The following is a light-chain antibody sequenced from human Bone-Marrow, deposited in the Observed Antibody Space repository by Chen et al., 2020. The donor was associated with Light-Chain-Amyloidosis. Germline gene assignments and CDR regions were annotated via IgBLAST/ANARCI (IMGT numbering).Light chain of an antibody. CDR3: QHRGGWPPLS. CDR2: DAS. J-gene: IGKJ4*01. Sequence: EVVLTQSPATLSLSPGERATLSCRASQTISTHFVWYQQKPGQVPMLLIYDASTRATGIPARFSGSGSGTDFTLSISSLEAEDFAVYYCQHRGGWPPLSFGGGTKIEIK. CDR1: QTISTH. V-gene: IGKV3-11*01.